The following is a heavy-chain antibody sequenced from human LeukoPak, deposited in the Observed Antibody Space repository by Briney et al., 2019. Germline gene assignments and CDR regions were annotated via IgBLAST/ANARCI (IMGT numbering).Heavy chain of an antibody. CDR1: GFTFSDYY. D-gene: IGHD2-15*01. CDR3: ARDRGMRYCSGGSCYRNYYYGMDV. Sequence: GGSLRLSCAASGFTFSDYYMSWIRQAPGKGLEWVSYISSSGSTIYYADSVKGRFTISRDNAKNSLYLQMNSLRAEDTAVYYCARDRGMRYCSGGSCYRNYYYGMDVWGQGTTVTVSS. CDR2: ISSSGSTI. V-gene: IGHV3-11*01. J-gene: IGHJ6*02.